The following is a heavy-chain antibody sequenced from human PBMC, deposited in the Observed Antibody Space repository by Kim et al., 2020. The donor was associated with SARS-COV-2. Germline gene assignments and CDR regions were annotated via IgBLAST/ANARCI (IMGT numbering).Heavy chain of an antibody. Sequence: SGPTLVNPTQTLTLTCTFSGLSLNTPGVGVAWIRQSPGKALEWLAIIYGDEDKRYSPFLKSRLTITKDTPKDQVVLTMTNMDPVDTATYYCALRPDNRKYEVGWLGPWGQGTLVTVAS. CDR3: ALRPDNRKYEVGWLGP. CDR2: IYGDEDK. CDR1: GLSLNTPGVG. D-gene: IGHD2-2*01. V-gene: IGHV2-5*02. J-gene: IGHJ5*02.